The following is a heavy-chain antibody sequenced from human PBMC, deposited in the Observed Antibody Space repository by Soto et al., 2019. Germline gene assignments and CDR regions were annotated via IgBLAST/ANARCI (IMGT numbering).Heavy chain of an antibody. J-gene: IGHJ5*02. CDR3: ARGVVDTNVVFKWFDP. CDR1: VLTYSSHV. Sequence: QVQLVQSGPEVKRPGSSVKVSCEASVLTYSSHVISWVRQAPGQGLEWMGGIIPLFGIPNYAQKFQGRLTITADKSMSTAYMELSSLRSEDTAVYYCARGVVDTNVVFKWFDPWGQGTLVTVSS. V-gene: IGHV1-69*17. CDR2: IIPLFGIP. D-gene: IGHD2-15*01.